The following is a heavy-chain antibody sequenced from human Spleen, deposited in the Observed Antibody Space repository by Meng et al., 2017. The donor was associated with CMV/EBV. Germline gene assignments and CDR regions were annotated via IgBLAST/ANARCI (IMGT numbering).Heavy chain of an antibody. J-gene: IGHJ6*02. CDR1: GYTFTSYG. Sequence: ASVKVSCKASGYTFTSYGISWVRQAPGQGLEWMGWISAYNGNTNYAQKLQGRVTMTTDTSTSTAYMELMSLRSDDTAVYYCARGLGVFVVVPAAMDVWGQGTTVTVSS. D-gene: IGHD2-2*01. CDR2: ISAYNGNT. V-gene: IGHV1-18*01. CDR3: ARGLGVFVVVPAAMDV.